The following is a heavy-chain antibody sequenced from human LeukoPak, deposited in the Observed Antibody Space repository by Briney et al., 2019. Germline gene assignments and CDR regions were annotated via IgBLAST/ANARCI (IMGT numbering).Heavy chain of an antibody. J-gene: IGHJ6*02. CDR3: ARDPYSSSWYPYYYYGMGV. CDR2: ISYDGSNK. CDR1: GFTFSSYA. D-gene: IGHD6-13*01. Sequence: GGSLRLSCAASGFTFSSYAMHWVRQAPGKGLEWVAVISYDGSNKYYADSVKGRFTISRDNSKNTLYLQMNSPRAEDTAVYYCARDPYSSSWYPYYYYGMGVWGQGTTVTVSS. V-gene: IGHV3-30-3*01.